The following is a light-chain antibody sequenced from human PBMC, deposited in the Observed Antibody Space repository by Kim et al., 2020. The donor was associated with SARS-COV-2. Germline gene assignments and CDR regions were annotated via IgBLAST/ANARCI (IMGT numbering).Light chain of an antibody. CDR2: DAS. CDR3: QQRSNWPSIT. V-gene: IGKV3-11*01. Sequence: SPGERATLSCRARQSVSSYLAWYQQKPGQAPRRLIYDASNRATGIPARFSGSGSGTDFTLTISSLEPEDFAVYDCQQRSNWPSITFGQGTRLEIK. CDR1: QSVSSY. J-gene: IGKJ5*01.